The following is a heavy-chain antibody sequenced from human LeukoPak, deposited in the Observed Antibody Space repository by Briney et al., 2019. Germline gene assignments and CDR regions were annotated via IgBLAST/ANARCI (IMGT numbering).Heavy chain of an antibody. CDR2: ISSSSSYI. CDR3: AREPPPSGSYYNQALFDY. CDR1: GFTFSSYS. D-gene: IGHD1-26*01. V-gene: IGHV3-21*01. J-gene: IGHJ4*02. Sequence: GGSLRLSCAASGFTFSSYSMNWVRQAPGKGLEWVSSISSSSSYIYYADSVKGRFTISRDNAKNSLYLQKDSLRAEDTAVYYCAREPPPSGSYYNQALFDYWGQGTLVTVSS.